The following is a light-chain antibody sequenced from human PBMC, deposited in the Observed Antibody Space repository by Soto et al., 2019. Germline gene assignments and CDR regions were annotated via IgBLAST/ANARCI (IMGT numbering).Light chain of an antibody. CDR2: GNH. CDR1: SSNIGAGYD. J-gene: IGLJ3*02. Sequence: QPVLTQPPSVSGASGQGVTISCTGGSSNIGAGYDVHWYQHLPGTSPKLLIYGNHNRPSGVPDRFSASKSGTSASLAISDLQAEDGADYYCQSYDSSLSGSWVFGGGTKLTVL. V-gene: IGLV1-40*01. CDR3: QSYDSSLSGSWV.